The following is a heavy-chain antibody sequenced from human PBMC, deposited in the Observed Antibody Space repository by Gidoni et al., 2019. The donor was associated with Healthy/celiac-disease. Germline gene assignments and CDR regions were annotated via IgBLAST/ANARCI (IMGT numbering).Heavy chain of an antibody. Sequence: EVQLVESGGGLVKPGGSLRLSCAASGFTFSSYSMNWVRQAPGKGLEWVSSISSSSSYIYYADSVKGRFTISRDNAKNSLYLQMNSLRAEDTAVYYCAREEQWLGSIDYWGQGTLVTVSS. D-gene: IGHD6-19*01. V-gene: IGHV3-21*01. CDR3: AREEQWLGSIDY. CDR2: ISSSSSYI. J-gene: IGHJ4*02. CDR1: GFTFSSYS.